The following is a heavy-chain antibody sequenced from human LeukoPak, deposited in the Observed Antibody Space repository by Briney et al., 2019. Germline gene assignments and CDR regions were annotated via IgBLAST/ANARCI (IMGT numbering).Heavy chain of an antibody. V-gene: IGHV3-30*18. D-gene: IGHD3-22*01. CDR2: ISYDGSNE. CDR1: GFTFSSYG. Sequence: PGGSLRLSCAASGFTFSSYGMHWVRQAPGKGLEWVAVISYDGSNEYYADSVKGRFTISRDNSKNTLYLQMNSLRAEDTAVYYCAKDCDSSGYYYFDYWGQGTLVTVSS. CDR3: AKDCDSSGYYYFDY. J-gene: IGHJ4*02.